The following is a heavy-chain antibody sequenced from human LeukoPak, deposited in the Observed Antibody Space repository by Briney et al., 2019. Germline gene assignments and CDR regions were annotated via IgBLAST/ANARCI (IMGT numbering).Heavy chain of an antibody. V-gene: IGHV5-51*01. Sequence: GESLKISCKGSGYSFTSYWIGWVRQMPGKGLEWMGIIYPGDSDTRYSPSFQGQVTISADKSISTAYLQWRSLKASDTAMYYCARGGSTMVTPYYFDYWGQGTLVTVSS. CDR2: IYPGDSDT. CDR3: ARGGSTMVTPYYFDY. CDR1: GYSFTSYW. J-gene: IGHJ4*02. D-gene: IGHD3-10*01.